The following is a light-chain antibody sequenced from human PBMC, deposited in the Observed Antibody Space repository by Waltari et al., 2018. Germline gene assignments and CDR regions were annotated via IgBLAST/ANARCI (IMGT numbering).Light chain of an antibody. Sequence: EIVSAQSPGTLSLSPGERATLSCRASPSFSSGSLAWYQQIPGQAHRVLISATSSRATGIPDRFSGSGSVTDFTLTISRLEPEDFAVYYCQHYDNSPPWTFGQGTKVEIK. CDR2: ATS. V-gene: IGKV3-20*01. CDR3: QHYDNSPPWT. CDR1: PSFSSGS. J-gene: IGKJ1*01.